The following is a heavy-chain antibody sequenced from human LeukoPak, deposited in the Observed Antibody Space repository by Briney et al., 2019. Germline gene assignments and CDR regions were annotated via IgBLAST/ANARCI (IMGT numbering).Heavy chain of an antibody. Sequence: SVKVSCKASGGTFISYAISWVRQAPGQGLEWMGRIIPIFGTANYAQKFQGRVTITTDESTSTADMELSSLRSEDTAVYYCARDPGDGYNSGSWFDPWGQGTLVTVSS. CDR2: IIPIFGTA. CDR3: ARDPGDGYNSGSWFDP. V-gene: IGHV1-69*05. D-gene: IGHD5-24*01. J-gene: IGHJ5*02. CDR1: GGTFISYA.